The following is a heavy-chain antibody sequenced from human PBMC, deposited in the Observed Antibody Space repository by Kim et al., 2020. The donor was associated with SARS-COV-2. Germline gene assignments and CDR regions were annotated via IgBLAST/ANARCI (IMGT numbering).Heavy chain of an antibody. CDR2: INPSGGST. CDR1: GYTFTNYH. V-gene: IGHV1-46*01. CDR3: AIRKGVAV. J-gene: IGHJ6*02. Sequence: ASVKVSCKASGYTFTNYHIHWVRQAPGHGLEWMGTINPSGGSTSYAQNFRGRLTMTGDTSTSTVSMEVTSLTSEDTAVYYCAIRKGVAVWGQGTTGSDSS.